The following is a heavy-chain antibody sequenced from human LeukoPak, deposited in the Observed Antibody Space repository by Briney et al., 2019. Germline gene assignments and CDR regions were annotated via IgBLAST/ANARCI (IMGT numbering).Heavy chain of an antibody. CDR1: GFTFDDYA. Sequence: PGRSLRLSCAASGFTFDDYAMHWVRQAPGKGLEWVSAISGSGGSTYYADSVKGRFTISRDNSKNTLYLQMNSLRAEDTAVYYCAKGLGESSRGKFDYWGQGTLVTVSS. J-gene: IGHJ4*02. V-gene: IGHV3-23*01. D-gene: IGHD3-16*01. CDR3: AKGLGESSRGKFDY. CDR2: ISGSGGST.